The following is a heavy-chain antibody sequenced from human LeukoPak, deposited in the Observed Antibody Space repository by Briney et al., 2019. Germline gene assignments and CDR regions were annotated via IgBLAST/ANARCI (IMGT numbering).Heavy chain of an antibody. CDR3: ARDSIGISTPGAD. CDR2: IYTRGGT. Sequence: PSETLSLTCTVSGDSISDYCWNWIRQPAGKGLEWIGRIYTRGGTTYNPSLNSRASMSLDTSKTQFSLRLTSVTAADTAVYYCARDSIGISTPGADWGQGILVAVSS. V-gene: IGHV4-4*07. D-gene: IGHD6-6*01. J-gene: IGHJ4*02. CDR1: GDSISDYC.